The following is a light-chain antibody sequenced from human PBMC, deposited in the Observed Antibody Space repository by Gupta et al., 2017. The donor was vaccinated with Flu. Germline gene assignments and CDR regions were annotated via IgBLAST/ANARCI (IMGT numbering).Light chain of an antibody. Sequence: DIQMTQSPPTLSASVGDRVTITCRASQDVGIWLAWYHQKPGKAPKLLIYKTSSLESGVPPRFSGSGSGTEFTLTINSLQPDDFATFYCQQYNSYPWTFGQGTTVEIK. CDR3: QQYNSYPWT. J-gene: IGKJ1*01. V-gene: IGKV1-5*03. CDR1: QDVGIW. CDR2: KTS.